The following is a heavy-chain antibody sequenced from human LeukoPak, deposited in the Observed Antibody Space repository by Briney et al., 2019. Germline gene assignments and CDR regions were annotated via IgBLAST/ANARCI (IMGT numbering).Heavy chain of an antibody. CDR2: IIPILGIA. V-gene: IGHV1-69*04. J-gene: IGHJ5*02. D-gene: IGHD1-26*01. Sequence: LWASVKVSCKASGGTFSSYAISWVRQAPGQGLEWMGRIIPILGIANYAQKFQGRVTITADTSTSTAYMELRSLRFDDTAVYYCARDLGGSGEWFDPWGQGTLVTVSS. CDR3: ARDLGGSGEWFDP. CDR1: GGTFSSYA.